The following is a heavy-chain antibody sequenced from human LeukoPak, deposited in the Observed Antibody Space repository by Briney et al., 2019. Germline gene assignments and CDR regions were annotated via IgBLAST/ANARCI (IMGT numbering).Heavy chain of an antibody. J-gene: IGHJ4*02. CDR2: IYYSGST. CDR1: GGSISSYY. V-gene: IGHV4-59*01. Sequence: PETLSLTCTVSGGSISSYYWSWIRQPPGKGLEWIGYIYYSGSTNYNPSLKSRVTISVDTSKNQFSLKLSSVTAADTAVYYCARARRIAAADYWGQGTLVTVSS. CDR3: ARARRIAAADY. D-gene: IGHD6-13*01.